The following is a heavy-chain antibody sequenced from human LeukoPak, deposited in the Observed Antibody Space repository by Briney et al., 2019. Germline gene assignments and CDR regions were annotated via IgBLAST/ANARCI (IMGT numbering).Heavy chain of an antibody. D-gene: IGHD1-26*01. V-gene: IGHV3-23*01. CDR2: ISDSGDIT. CDR3: AKDRRGGSYYAATLDI. J-gene: IGHJ3*02. CDR1: GFTFSGYA. Sequence: GGSLRLSCAASGFTFSGYAMSWVRQAPGKGLEWVSGISDSGDITYYADSVKGLFNISRENSKNTLYVQMNSLRVEDTAVYFCAKDRRGGSYYAATLDIWGPGTMVTVSS.